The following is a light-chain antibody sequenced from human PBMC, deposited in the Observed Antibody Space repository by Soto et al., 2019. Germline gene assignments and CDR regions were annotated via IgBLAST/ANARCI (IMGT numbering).Light chain of an antibody. Sequence: EIVLTQSPGTLSLSPGERVTLSCRASQSVSSSYLAWYQQKPGQAPRLLIYGASSRATGIPDRFSGSGSGTDFTLTISRLEPEDFAVSYCQQYGSSPRKTFGQGTKVEIK. V-gene: IGKV3-20*01. J-gene: IGKJ1*01. CDR2: GAS. CDR3: QQYGSSPRKT. CDR1: QSVSSSY.